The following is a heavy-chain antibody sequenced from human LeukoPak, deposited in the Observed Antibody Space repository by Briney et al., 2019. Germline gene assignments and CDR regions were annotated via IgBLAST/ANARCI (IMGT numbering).Heavy chain of an antibody. CDR1: GFTFTSYA. Sequence: GGSLRLSCTASGFTFTSYAMSWVRQAPGKGLEWVSTISGSGGNSYYADSVKGRFTISRDNPRNTVYLQMNSLRADDTALYYCAKEGFGDWGQGTLVTVSS. V-gene: IGHV3-23*01. D-gene: IGHD3-10*01. CDR2: ISGSGGNS. J-gene: IGHJ4*02. CDR3: AKEGFGD.